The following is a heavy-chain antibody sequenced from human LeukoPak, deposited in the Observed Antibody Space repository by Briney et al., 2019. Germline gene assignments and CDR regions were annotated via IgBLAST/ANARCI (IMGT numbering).Heavy chain of an antibody. J-gene: IGHJ4*02. CDR3: ARVMGATYTEVPGPFDY. CDR1: GFTFSSYA. Sequence: GGSLRLSCAASGFTFSSYAMHWVRQAPGKGLEYGSAISSNGGSTYYASSVKGRFTISRDNSKNTLYLQMGSLRAEDMAVYYCARVMGATYTEVPGPFDYWGQGTLVTVSS. D-gene: IGHD1-26*01. V-gene: IGHV3-64*01. CDR2: ISSNGGST.